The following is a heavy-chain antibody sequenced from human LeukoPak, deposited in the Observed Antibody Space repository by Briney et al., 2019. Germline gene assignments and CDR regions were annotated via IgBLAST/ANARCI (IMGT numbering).Heavy chain of an antibody. CDR1: GGSFSGYY. J-gene: IGHJ4*02. Sequence: SETLSLTCAVYGGSFSGYYWSWIRQPPGKGLEWIGEINHSGSTNYNPSLKSRVTISVDTSKNQFSLKLSSVTAADTAVYYCARRNWNYAHTHWGQGTLVTVSS. CDR3: ARRNWNYAHTH. V-gene: IGHV4-34*01. D-gene: IGHD1-7*01. CDR2: INHSGST.